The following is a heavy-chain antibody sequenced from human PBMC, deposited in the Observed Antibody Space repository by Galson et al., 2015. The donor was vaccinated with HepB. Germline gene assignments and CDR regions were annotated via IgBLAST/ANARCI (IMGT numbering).Heavy chain of an antibody. Sequence: LRLSCAASGFPFSSYAMHWVRQAPGKGLEYVSAISSNGGSTYYADSVKGRFTISRDNSKNTLYLQMSSLRAEDTAVYYCVKVGYSGYDTPFDYWGQGTLVTVSS. V-gene: IGHV3-64D*06. CDR3: VKVGYSGYDTPFDY. J-gene: IGHJ4*02. CDR1: GFPFSSYA. D-gene: IGHD5-12*01. CDR2: ISSNGGST.